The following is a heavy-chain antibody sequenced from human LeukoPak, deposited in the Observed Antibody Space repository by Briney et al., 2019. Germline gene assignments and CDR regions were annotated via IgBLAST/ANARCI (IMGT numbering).Heavy chain of an antibody. CDR1: GFTFSSYA. V-gene: IGHV3-30-3*01. D-gene: IGHD6-13*01. Sequence: HSGGSLRLSCAASGFTFSSYAMHWVRQAPGKGLEWVAVISYDGSNKYYADSVKGRFTISRDNSKNTLYLQMNSLRAEDTAVYYCARDKRVRSRAPGTLLNYWGQGTLVTVSS. CDR2: ISYDGSNK. J-gene: IGHJ4*02. CDR3: ARDKRVRSRAPGTLLNY.